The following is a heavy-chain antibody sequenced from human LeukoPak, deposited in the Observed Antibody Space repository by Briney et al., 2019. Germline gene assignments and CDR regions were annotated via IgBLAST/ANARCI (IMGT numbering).Heavy chain of an antibody. J-gene: IGHJ5*02. V-gene: IGHV3-30*18. Sequence: GGSLRLSCAVSGFSVSDYYMSWVRQAPGKGLEWVAVISYDGSNKYYADSVKGRFTISRDNSKNTLYLQMNSLRAEDTAVYYCAKDQSGSYYNWFDPWGQGTLVTVSS. CDR1: GFSVSDYY. CDR3: AKDQSGSYYNWFDP. CDR2: ISYDGSNK. D-gene: IGHD1-26*01.